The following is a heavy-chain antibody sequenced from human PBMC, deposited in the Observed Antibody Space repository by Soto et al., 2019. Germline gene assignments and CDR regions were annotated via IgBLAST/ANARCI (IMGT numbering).Heavy chain of an antibody. CDR3: AKVPNSGSYFYFDY. V-gene: IGHV3-23*01. D-gene: IGHD1-26*01. Sequence: GGSLRLSCAASGFTFSSYAMGWVRQSPGGGLEWVSAISGSGGNTYYPDSVKGRFTISRDNSESTLYLQMNSLRAEDTALYYCAKVPNSGSYFYFDYWGRGTLVTVSS. J-gene: IGHJ4*02. CDR2: ISGSGGNT. CDR1: GFTFSSYA.